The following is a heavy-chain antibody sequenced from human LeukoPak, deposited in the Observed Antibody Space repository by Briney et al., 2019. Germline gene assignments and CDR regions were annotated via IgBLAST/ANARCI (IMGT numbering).Heavy chain of an antibody. Sequence: KASQTLSLTCTVSGGSISSGSYYWSWIRQPAGKGLEWIGRIYTSGSTNYNPSLKSRVTISVDTSKNQFSLKLSSVTAADTAVYYCARNLAGHFGGFYFDDWGQGTLVTLSS. V-gene: IGHV4-61*02. J-gene: IGHJ4*02. D-gene: IGHD2-21*01. CDR2: IYTSGST. CDR1: GGSISSGSYY. CDR3: ARNLAGHFGGFYFDD.